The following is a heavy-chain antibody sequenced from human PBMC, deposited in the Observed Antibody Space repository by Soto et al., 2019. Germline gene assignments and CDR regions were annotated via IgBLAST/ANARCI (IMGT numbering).Heavy chain of an antibody. CDR1: GFTFSSYE. J-gene: IGHJ1*01. CDR3: AGSVEMATITVSHAEYFQH. V-gene: IGHV3-48*03. Sequence: GGSLRLSCAASGFTFSSYEMNWVRQAPGKGLEWVSYISSSGSTIYYADSVKGRFTISRDNAKNSLYLQMNSLRAEDTAVYYCAGSVEMATITVSHAEYFQHWGQGTLVTVSS. CDR2: ISSSGSTI. D-gene: IGHD5-12*01.